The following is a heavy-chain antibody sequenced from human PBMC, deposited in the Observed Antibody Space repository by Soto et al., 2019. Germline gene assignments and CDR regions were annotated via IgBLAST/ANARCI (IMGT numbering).Heavy chain of an antibody. J-gene: IGHJ5*02. Sequence: QVQLVESGGDVVQPGRSLRLSCAASGFTFRTYAMYWVRQAPGKGLEWVAVISYDGNNKYYADSVKGRFTISRDNSKNTLYLQMNSLRAEDTAVYYYATEAAWGQGTLVTVSS. CDR2: ISYDGNNK. V-gene: IGHV3-30-3*01. CDR3: ATEAA. CDR1: GFTFRTYA. D-gene: IGHD6-25*01.